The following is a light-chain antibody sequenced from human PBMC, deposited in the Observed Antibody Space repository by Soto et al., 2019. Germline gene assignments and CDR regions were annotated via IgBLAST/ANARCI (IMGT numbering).Light chain of an antibody. V-gene: IGLV2-14*01. CDR3: SSSTSSSTLLYV. CDR2: DVS. J-gene: IGLJ1*01. Sequence: QSALTQPASVSGSPGQSITISCTGTSSDVGGYNYVSWYQQHPGKAPKLMIYDVSNRPSGVSNRFSGSKSGNTASLTISGLQAEDEADYYCSSSTSSSTLLYVFGTGTKLTV. CDR1: SSDVGGYNY.